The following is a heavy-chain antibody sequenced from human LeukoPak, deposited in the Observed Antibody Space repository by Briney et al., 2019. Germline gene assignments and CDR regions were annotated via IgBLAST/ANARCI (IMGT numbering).Heavy chain of an antibody. CDR1: GGTFSSYA. CDR3: AGTYYYDSSGYQSLFDY. Sequence: SVKVSCKASGGTFSSYAISWVRHAPGQGLEWMGGIIPIFGTANYAQKFQGRVTITTDESTSTAYMELSSLRSEDTAVYYCAGTYYYDSSGYQSLFDYWGQGTLVTASS. D-gene: IGHD3-22*01. V-gene: IGHV1-69*05. J-gene: IGHJ4*02. CDR2: IIPIFGTA.